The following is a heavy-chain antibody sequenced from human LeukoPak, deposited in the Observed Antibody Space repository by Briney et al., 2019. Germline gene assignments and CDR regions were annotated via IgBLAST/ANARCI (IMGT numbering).Heavy chain of an antibody. V-gene: IGHV5-51*01. Sequence: GESLKISCKGSGYSFTNYWIGWVRQMPGKGLEWMGIIYPGDSDTRYSPSFQGQVTISADKSISTAYLQWSSLKASDTAMYYCARPRLPNDGPFQHWGQGTLVTVSS. CDR3: ARPRLPNDGPFQH. J-gene: IGHJ1*01. CDR2: IYPGDSDT. CDR1: GYSFTNYW. D-gene: IGHD1-1*01.